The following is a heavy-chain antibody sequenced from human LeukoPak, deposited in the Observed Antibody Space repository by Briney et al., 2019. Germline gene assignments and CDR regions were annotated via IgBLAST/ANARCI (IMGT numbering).Heavy chain of an antibody. D-gene: IGHD5-18*01. CDR1: GFSFRDYD. V-gene: IGHV3-13*01. CDR2: IHTGFDT. CDR3: ARGYSYGLYYFDY. J-gene: IGHJ4*02. Sequence: SGGSLRLSCTASGFSFRDYDMHWVRQVPGKSLEWVSGIHTGFDTYYADSVKGRFAISRENPKNSVYLQMNSLRAGDTAVYYCARGYSYGLYYFDYWGQGILVTVSS.